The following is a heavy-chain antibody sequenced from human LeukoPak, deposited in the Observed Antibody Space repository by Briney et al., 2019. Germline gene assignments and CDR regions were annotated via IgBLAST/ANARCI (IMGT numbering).Heavy chain of an antibody. J-gene: IGHJ3*02. Sequence: PGGSLRLSCAASGFTFSSYAMSWVRQAPGKGLEWVSTISGSGGSTYYADSVKGRFTISRDNSKNTLYLQMNSLRAEDTAVYYCAKDGVPAASLVPLEEDDAFDIWGQGTMVTVSS. CDR1: GFTFSSYA. V-gene: IGHV3-23*01. D-gene: IGHD2-2*01. CDR2: ISGSGGST. CDR3: AKDGVPAASLVPLEEDDAFDI.